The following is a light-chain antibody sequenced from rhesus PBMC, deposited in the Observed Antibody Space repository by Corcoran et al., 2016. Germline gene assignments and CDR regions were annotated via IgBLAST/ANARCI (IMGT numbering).Light chain of an antibody. J-gene: IGKJ2*01. V-gene: IGKV1-69*01. CDR2: RAA. Sequence: DIQMTQSPSSLSASVGDRVTITCRASTGISNWLAWYQQKPGKAPKLLIYRAAKLEKGVPSRFSGSGAGTDFTLTISSLQPEDIATYYCQQHDNSPYSFGQGTKVEIK. CDR1: TGISNW. CDR3: QQHDNSPYS.